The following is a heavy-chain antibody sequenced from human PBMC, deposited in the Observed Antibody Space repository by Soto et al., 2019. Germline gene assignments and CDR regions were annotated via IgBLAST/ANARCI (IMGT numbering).Heavy chain of an antibody. CDR1: GGSFSGYY. D-gene: IGHD1-1*01. CDR3: ARVIRGPEGRVQLERLIPPDYYYGMDV. Sequence: SETLSLTCAVYGGSFSGYYWSWIRQPPGKGLEWIGEINHSGSTNYNPSLKSRVTISVDTSKNQFSLKLSSVTAADTAVYYCARVIRGPEGRVQLERLIPPDYYYGMDVWGQGTTVTVSS. CDR2: INHSGST. V-gene: IGHV4-34*01. J-gene: IGHJ6*02.